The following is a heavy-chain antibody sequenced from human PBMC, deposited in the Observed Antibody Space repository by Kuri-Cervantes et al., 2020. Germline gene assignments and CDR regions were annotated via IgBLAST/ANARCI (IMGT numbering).Heavy chain of an antibody. D-gene: IGHD6-19*01. J-gene: IGHJ4*02. CDR2: ISYDGSNK. Sequence: SCAASGFTFSSYGMHWVRQAPGKGLEWVAVISYDGSNKYYADSVKGRFTISRDNAKNSLYLQMNSLRAEDTAVYYCARRYTSGWYFFDYWGQGTLVTVSS. V-gene: IGHV3-30*03. CDR1: GFTFSSYG. CDR3: ARRYTSGWYFFDY.